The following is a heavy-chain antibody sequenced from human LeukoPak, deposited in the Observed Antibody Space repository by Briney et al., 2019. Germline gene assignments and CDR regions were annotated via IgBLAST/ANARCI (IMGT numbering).Heavy chain of an antibody. V-gene: IGHV3-9*01. Sequence: PGGSLRLSCAASGFTFDDYAMPWVRQAPGKGLEWVSGISWNSGSIGYADSVKGRFTISRDNAKNSLYLQMNSLRAEDTALYYCAKGYGYCSSTSCYTRKTRYYYYYGMDVWGQGTTVTVSS. CDR3: AKGYGYCSSTSCYTRKTRYYYYYGMDV. D-gene: IGHD2-2*02. CDR1: GFTFDDYA. CDR2: ISWNSGSI. J-gene: IGHJ6*02.